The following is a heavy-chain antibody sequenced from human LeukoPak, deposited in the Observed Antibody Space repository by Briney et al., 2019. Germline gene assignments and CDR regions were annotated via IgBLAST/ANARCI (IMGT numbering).Heavy chain of an antibody. CDR3: AGDTHSSSWYDH. Sequence: GGSLRLSCAVSGFTVSSIYMSLVHQAPGKGLEWVSFIYSDGNTYYADSVKGRFTLSRDSSRNTLYLQMNSLRVDDTAVYYCAGDTHSSSWYDHWGQGTLVTVSS. D-gene: IGHD6-19*01. J-gene: IGHJ5*02. CDR2: IYSDGNT. CDR1: GFTVSSIY. V-gene: IGHV3-53*01.